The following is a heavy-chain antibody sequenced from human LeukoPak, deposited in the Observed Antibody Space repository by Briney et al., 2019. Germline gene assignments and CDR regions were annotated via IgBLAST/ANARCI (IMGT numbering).Heavy chain of an antibody. V-gene: IGHV4-30-4*01. CDR2: IYYNGIT. CDR1: GGSISRSDHY. D-gene: IGHD3-22*01. J-gene: IGHJ4*02. Sequence: SETLSLTCSVSGGSISRSDHYWSWIRQPPGKGLEWIGNIYYNGITYYNPSLKSRVTISVDRSKNQFSLKLSSVTAADTAVYYCARGWGYYDSSGQLPFDYWGQGTLVTVSS. CDR3: ARGWGYYDSSGQLPFDY.